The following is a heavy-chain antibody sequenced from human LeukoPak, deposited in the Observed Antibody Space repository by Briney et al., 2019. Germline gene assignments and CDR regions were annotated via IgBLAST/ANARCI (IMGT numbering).Heavy chain of an antibody. Sequence: GESLKISCQGSGYSFTSYWIGWVRQMPGKGLEWMGIIYPGDSDTRYSPSLQGQVTISADKSINTAYLQWSNLKASDTAMYYCAIVYYDYWSGYSRETLDIWGQGTMVTVS. CDR1: GYSFTSYW. CDR2: IYPGDSDT. J-gene: IGHJ3*02. CDR3: AIVYYDYWSGYSRETLDI. V-gene: IGHV5-51*01. D-gene: IGHD3-3*01.